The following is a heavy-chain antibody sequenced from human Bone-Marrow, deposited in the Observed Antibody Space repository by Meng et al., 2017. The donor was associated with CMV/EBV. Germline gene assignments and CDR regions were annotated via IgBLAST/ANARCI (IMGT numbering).Heavy chain of an antibody. V-gene: IGHV1-8*02. Sequence: ASVKVSCKTSGDTSTDDYMHWVRQATGQGLEWMGWMNPNSGNTGYAQKFQGRVTMTRNTSISTAYMELSSLRSEDTAVYYCARDQLLSDLEHAPWFDPWGQGTLVTVSS. CDR3: ARDQLLSDLEHAPWFDP. CDR1: GDTSTDDY. J-gene: IGHJ5*02. CDR2: MNPNSGNT. D-gene: IGHD2-2*01.